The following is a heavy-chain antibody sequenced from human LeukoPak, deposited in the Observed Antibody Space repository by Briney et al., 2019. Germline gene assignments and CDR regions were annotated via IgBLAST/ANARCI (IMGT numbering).Heavy chain of an antibody. CDR2: IDPADSYT. J-gene: IGHJ4*02. CDR1: GYTFSSYF. V-gene: IGHV5-10-1*01. Sequence: GESLNFSCKGSGYTFSSYFITWVRQMPGRGLEWMGRIDPADSYTKYRPSFQGHVTISADKSISTAFLQWSSLKAAVPAIYYCTLEVGNSGPYWGQGTLVTVSS. D-gene: IGHD3-10*01. CDR3: TLEVGNSGPY.